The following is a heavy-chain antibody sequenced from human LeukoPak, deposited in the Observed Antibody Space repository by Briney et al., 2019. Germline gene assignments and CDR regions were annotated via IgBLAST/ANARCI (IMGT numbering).Heavy chain of an antibody. J-gene: IGHJ4*02. V-gene: IGHV1-18*01. CDR1: GYTFTSYG. D-gene: IGHD5-12*01. Sequence: ASVKVSCKASGYTFTSYGISWVRQAPGQGLEWMGWISAYNGNTNYAQKLQGRVTMTTDTSTSTAYMELRSLRSDDTAVYYCARALQLGGYSGYVVSNWDQGTLVTVSS. CDR3: ARALQLGGYSGYVVSN. CDR2: ISAYNGNT.